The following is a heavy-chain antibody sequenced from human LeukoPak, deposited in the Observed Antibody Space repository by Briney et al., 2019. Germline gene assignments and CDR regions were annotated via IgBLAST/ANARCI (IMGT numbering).Heavy chain of an antibody. D-gene: IGHD4-11*01. J-gene: IGHJ4*02. CDR2: IWYDGSNK. CDR1: GFTFSSYG. V-gene: IGHV3-33*01. CDR3: ARGPMGDSNHIGLDY. Sequence: GRSLRLSCAASGFTFSSYGMHWVRQAPGKGLEWVAVIWYDGSNKYYADSVKGRFTISRDNSKNTLYLQMNSLRAEDTAVYYCARGPMGDSNHIGLDYWGQGTLVTVSS.